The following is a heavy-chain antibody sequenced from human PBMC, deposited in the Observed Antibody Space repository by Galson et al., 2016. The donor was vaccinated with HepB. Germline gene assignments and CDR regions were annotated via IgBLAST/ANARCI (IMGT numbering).Heavy chain of an antibody. D-gene: IGHD6-19*01. V-gene: IGHV1-8*01. Sequence: SVKVSCKASGYTFTSYDINWVRQAPGQGLEWMGWMNPNSGKSGFTQKFQARVTVTWNTSINTAYMDVSGLRSEDTAVFFCARGSGWYYLDYWGQGTLVTVSS. CDR3: ARGSGWYYLDY. J-gene: IGHJ4*02. CDR1: GYTFTSYD. CDR2: MNPNSGKS.